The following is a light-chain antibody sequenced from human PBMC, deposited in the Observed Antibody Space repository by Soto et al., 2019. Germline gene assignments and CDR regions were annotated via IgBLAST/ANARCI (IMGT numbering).Light chain of an antibody. CDR2: EDS. CDR1: STDVGVYTF. J-gene: IGLJ2*01. V-gene: IGLV2-23*01. CDR3: CSNGGTRKL. Sequence: QSALTQPASVSGSPGQSITISCTGLSTDVGVYTFVSWYQQHPGKAPKLILYEDSRPSGVSNRFSGYKSGNTASLTVSGLQADGEGYYYCCSNGGTRKLVGGGTKLTVL.